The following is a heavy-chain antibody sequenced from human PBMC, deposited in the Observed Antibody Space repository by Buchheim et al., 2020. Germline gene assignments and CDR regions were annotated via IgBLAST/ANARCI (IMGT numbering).Heavy chain of an antibody. Sequence: QVQLQESGPGLVKPSQTLSLTCTVSGGSISSDDYYWSWIRQPPGKGLEWIGYIHYSGNTQYNPSLESRVTISVDTSKNHFSLNMRSATAADTAVYYCARDLVYYDRGGDAFDIWGQGT. CDR2: IHYSGNT. V-gene: IGHV4-30-4*01. J-gene: IGHJ3*02. D-gene: IGHD3-22*01. CDR3: ARDLVYYDRGGDAFDI. CDR1: GGSISSDDYY.